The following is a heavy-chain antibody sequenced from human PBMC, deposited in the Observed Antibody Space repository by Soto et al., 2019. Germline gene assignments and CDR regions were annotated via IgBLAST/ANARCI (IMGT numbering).Heavy chain of an antibody. J-gene: IGHJ6*02. CDR3: AKGATVTTHYQYYGMDV. Sequence: VGSLRLSCAASGFTFDDFAMCWVRQVPGNGLEWISLVNWDGDTTFYADSAKGRFIISRDNSKNSVYLQMNSLRSEDSAMYYCAKGATVTTHYQYYGMDVWGQGTTVTVSS. CDR1: GFTFDDFA. V-gene: IGHV3-43D*04. D-gene: IGHD4-17*01. CDR2: VNWDGDTT.